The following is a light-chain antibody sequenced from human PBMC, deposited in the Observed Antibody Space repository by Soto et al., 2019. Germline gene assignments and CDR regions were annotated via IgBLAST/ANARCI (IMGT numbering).Light chain of an antibody. V-gene: IGKV1-39*01. J-gene: IGKJ1*01. Sequence: DIQMTQSPSSLSASVGDRVTITCRASQSISTYLNWYQQKTGLAPKLLIYAASSLQSGVPSRFSGSGSGTDFTLTISSLQPEDFATYYCQQTYSTPPTCGQGTKVDIK. CDR1: QSISTY. CDR3: QQTYSTPPT. CDR2: AAS.